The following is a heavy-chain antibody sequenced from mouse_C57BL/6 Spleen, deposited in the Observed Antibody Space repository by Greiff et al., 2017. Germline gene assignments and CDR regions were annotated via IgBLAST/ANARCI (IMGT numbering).Heavy chain of an antibody. CDR3: TTGSSGYLFAY. V-gene: IGHV14-4*01. CDR2: IDPENGDT. J-gene: IGHJ3*01. D-gene: IGHD3-2*02. CDR1: GFNIKDDY. Sequence: EVKLVESGAELVRPGASVKLSCTASGFNIKDDYMHWVKQRPEQGLEWIGWIDPENGDTEYASKFQGKATITADTSSNTAYLQLSSLTSEDTAVYYCTTGSSGYLFAYWGQGTLVTVSA.